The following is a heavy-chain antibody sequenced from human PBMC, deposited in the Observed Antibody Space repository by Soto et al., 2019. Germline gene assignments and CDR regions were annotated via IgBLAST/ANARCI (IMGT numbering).Heavy chain of an antibody. Sequence: SETLSLTCAVYGGSFSGYYWIWIRQPPGKGLEWIGEINHSGSTNYNPSLKSRVTISVDTSKNQFSLKLSSVTAADTAVYYCARGKFPDRSGGSCYSSGNWFDPWGQGTLVTVSS. CDR1: GGSFSGYY. CDR3: ARGKFPDRSGGSCYSSGNWFDP. J-gene: IGHJ5*02. V-gene: IGHV4-34*01. CDR2: INHSGST. D-gene: IGHD2-15*01.